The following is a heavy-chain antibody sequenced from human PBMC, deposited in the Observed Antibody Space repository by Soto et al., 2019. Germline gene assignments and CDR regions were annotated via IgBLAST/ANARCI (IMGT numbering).Heavy chain of an antibody. V-gene: IGHV5-51*01. D-gene: IGHD2-15*01. CDR1: GYTLTNSFSSYW. J-gene: IGHJ1*01. CDR3: LARPSDVVGVLGFFHH. Sequence: PGESLKISCQGFGYTLTNSFSSYWIGWVRQMPGKGLEWMGIIYPDASDTKWNPSFQGQITILADTSTTTAYLQWISLKASDTAVFYCLARPSDVVGVLGFFHHWGRATLVTVSS. CDR2: IYPDASDT.